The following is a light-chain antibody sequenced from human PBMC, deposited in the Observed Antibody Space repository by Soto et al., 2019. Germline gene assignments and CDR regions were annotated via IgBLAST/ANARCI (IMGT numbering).Light chain of an antibody. CDR3: QQYGSSPLT. CDR2: VAS. J-gene: IGKJ4*01. Sequence: EIVLTQSPGTLSLSPGERATLSCRASQSVSSSYLAWYQQKPGQAPRLLIYVASIRALGILDRFSGSGSGTEFTLTNNRLEPEDFAVYYCQQYGSSPLTFGGGSKVEIK. V-gene: IGKV3-20*01. CDR1: QSVSSSY.